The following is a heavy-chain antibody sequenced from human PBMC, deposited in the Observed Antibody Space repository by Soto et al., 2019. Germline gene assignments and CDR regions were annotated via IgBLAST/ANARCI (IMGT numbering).Heavy chain of an antibody. J-gene: IGHJ6*02. CDR3: XXXNGYXXSTNCHGYYGMDV. Sequence: TLSLTCTVSGGSVSSSSYSWGWIRQPPGKGLEWIGTIYSSENTYYNPSLMSRVTISVDTSKNQFSLKLSSVTAADTAVYXXXXXNGYXXSTNCHGYYGMDVWGQGTTVTVSS. D-gene: IGHD2-2*01. V-gene: IGHV4-39*01. CDR1: GGSVSSSSYS. CDR2: IYSSENT.